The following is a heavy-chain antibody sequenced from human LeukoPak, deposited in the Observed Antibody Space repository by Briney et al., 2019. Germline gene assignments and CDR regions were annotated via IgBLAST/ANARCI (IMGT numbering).Heavy chain of an antibody. CDR1: GFTFSSYW. V-gene: IGHV3-74*01. CDR2: ISTDGSST. D-gene: IGHD3-22*01. J-gene: IGHJ4*02. CDR3: ARVPYYYDSSGYLAY. Sequence: QPGGSLRLSCVASGFTFSSYWMHWVRHAPGKGLVWVSRISTDGSSTSYADSVKGRFTISRDNAKNTLYLQMNSLRAEDTAVYYCARVPYYYDSSGYLAYWGQGTLVTVSS.